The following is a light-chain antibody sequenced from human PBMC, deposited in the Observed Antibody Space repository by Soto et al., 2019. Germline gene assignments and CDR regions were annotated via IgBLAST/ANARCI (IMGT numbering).Light chain of an antibody. V-gene: IGKV3-20*01. J-gene: IGKJ1*01. CDR1: QSVRNNY. CDR3: QQYGGSPRT. Sequence: EIVLTQSPGTLSLSPGERATLSCRASQSVRNNYLAWYQQRPGQAPRLVIYGASSGATGIPDRFSGSGSGTDFTLTISRLEPEDFAVYYCQQYGGSPRTFGQGTKVYIK. CDR2: GAS.